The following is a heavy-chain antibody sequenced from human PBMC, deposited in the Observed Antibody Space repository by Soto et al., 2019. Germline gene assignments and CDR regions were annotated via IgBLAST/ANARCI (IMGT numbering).Heavy chain of an antibody. CDR2: IIPIFGTA. CDR1: GGTFSSYA. Sequence: SVKVSCKASGGTFSSYAISWVRQAPGQGLERMGGIIPIFGTADYAQKFQGRVTITADESTTTAYMELSSLRSEDTAVYFCAGPPELTRIYYYYGMDVWGQGTTVTVS. V-gene: IGHV1-69*13. J-gene: IGHJ6*02. D-gene: IGHD1-7*01. CDR3: AGPPELTRIYYYYGMDV.